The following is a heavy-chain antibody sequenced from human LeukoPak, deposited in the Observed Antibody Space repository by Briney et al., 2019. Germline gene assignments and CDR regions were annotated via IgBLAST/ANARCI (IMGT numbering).Heavy chain of an antibody. J-gene: IGHJ4*02. D-gene: IGHD3-22*01. CDR2: IYYSGST. V-gene: IGHV4-59*08. Sequence: TSETLSLTCTVSGGSISSYYWSWIRQPPGKGLEWIGYIYYSGSTNYNPSLKSRVTISVDTSKNQFSLKLSSVTAADTAVYYCARLIIGYYDSSGYYGYFDYWGQGTLVTVSS. CDR3: ARLIIGYYDSSGYYGYFDY. CDR1: GGSISSYY.